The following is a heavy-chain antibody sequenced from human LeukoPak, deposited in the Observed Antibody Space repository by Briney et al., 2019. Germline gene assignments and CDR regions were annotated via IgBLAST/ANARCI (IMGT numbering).Heavy chain of an antibody. CDR2: IGSDGST. J-gene: IGHJ6*01. CDR1: GFSFSDYA. CDR3: RKDLHYYVAMVV. V-gene: IGHV3-23*01. Sequence: GGSLRLSCAVSGFSFSDYAMSSVRQAPGKGLEWVSGIGSDGSTHHAESVKGRFAISRDNSKSTLYLQMNSLRAEDTALYYCRKDLHYYVAMVVWVQGTTVTVSS. D-gene: IGHD3-10*02.